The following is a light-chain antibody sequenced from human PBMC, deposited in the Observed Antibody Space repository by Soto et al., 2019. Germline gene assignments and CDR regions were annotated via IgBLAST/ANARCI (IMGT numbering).Light chain of an antibody. J-gene: IGKJ5*01. V-gene: IGKV1-5*01. Sequence: IPVTQSAATLSASVSYSVTITCRASQNIRNWLAWYQQKPGKAPNPLIYAASSLQSGVPSRFSGSGSGTDFTLTISSLQSEDFAVYYCQQYDKWPQTFGQGTRLEIK. CDR1: QNIRNW. CDR3: QQYDKWPQT. CDR2: AAS.